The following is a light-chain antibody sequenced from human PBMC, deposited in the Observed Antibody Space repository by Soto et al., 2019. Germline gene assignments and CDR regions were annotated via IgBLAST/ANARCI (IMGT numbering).Light chain of an antibody. CDR3: QSYDSSTVV. J-gene: IGLJ2*01. Sequence: NFMLTQPHSVSESPGKTVTISCTRSSGSIASNYVQWHQQRPGTSPTTVIYEDNQRPSGVPDRFSGSIDSSSNSASLTISGLETEDEADYYCQSYDSSTVVFGGGTKLTVL. CDR2: EDN. V-gene: IGLV6-57*01. CDR1: SGSIASNY.